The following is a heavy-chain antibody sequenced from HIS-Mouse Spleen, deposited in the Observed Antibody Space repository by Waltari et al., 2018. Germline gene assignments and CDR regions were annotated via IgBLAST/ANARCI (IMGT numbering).Heavy chain of an antibody. CDR3: ARIGSHRRGYSYGYWFDP. CDR1: GYTFTSYD. V-gene: IGHV1-8*01. D-gene: IGHD5-18*01. CDR2: MNPNSGNT. J-gene: IGHJ5*02. Sequence: QVQLVQSGAEVKKPGASVKVSCKASGYTFTSYDINWVRQATGQWLEWMGWMNPNSGNTGYAQKFQGRVTMTRNTSISTAYMELSSLRSEDTAVYYCARIGSHRRGYSYGYWFDPWGQGTLVTVSS.